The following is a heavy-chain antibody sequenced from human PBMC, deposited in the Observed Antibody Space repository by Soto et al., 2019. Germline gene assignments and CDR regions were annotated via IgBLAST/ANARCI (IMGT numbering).Heavy chain of an antibody. Sequence: EVQLLESGGGLVQPGGSLRLSCAASGFTFSSYAMSWVRQAPGKGLEWVSSISGSGRSTYYADSAKGRFTISRDNSKNTLYLQMNSLRAEDTAVYYCAKDVLNKPGPDAFDIWGQGTMVSVSS. V-gene: IGHV3-23*01. CDR3: AKDVLNKPGPDAFDI. D-gene: IGHD6-6*01. CDR1: GFTFSSYA. CDR2: ISGSGRST. J-gene: IGHJ3*02.